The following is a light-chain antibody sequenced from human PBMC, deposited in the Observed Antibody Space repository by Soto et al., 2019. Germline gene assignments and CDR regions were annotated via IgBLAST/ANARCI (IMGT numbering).Light chain of an antibody. CDR1: SGHSSYA. V-gene: IGLV4-69*01. Sequence: QPVLTQSPSASASLGASVKLTCTLSSGHSSYAIAWHQKQPGKGPRYLMDLNNDGSHTKGDGIPDRFSGSSSGAERYLIISSLQSEDEADYYYQTWGTGFQVFGGGTKLTVL. CDR2: LNNDGSH. CDR3: QTWGTGFQV. J-gene: IGLJ2*01.